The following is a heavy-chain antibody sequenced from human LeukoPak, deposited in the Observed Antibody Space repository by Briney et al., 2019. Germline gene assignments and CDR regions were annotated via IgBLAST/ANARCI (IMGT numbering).Heavy chain of an antibody. D-gene: IGHD2-15*01. CDR2: IYTSGST. Sequence: TSETLSLTCTVSGGSISSYYWSWIRQPAGKGLEWIGRIYTSGSTNYNPSLKSRVTMSVDTSKNQFSLKLSSVTAADTAVYYCARETPKYRSGGSCYLRLDYWGQGTLVTVSS. CDR3: ARETPKYRSGGSCYLRLDY. CDR1: GGSISSYY. J-gene: IGHJ4*02. V-gene: IGHV4-4*07.